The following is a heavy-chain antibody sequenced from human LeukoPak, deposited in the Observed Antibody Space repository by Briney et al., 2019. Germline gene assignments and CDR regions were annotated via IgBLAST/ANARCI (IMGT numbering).Heavy chain of an antibody. CDR3: ARDVRYGDYAGWFDP. D-gene: IGHD4-17*01. CDR2: ISYDGSNK. Sequence: PGGSLRLSCAASGFTFSSYGMHWVRQAPGKGLEWVAVISYDGSNKYYADSVKGRFTISRDNSKNTLYLQMNSLRAEDTAVYYCARDVRYGDYAGWFDPWGQGTLVTVSS. CDR1: GFTFSSYG. J-gene: IGHJ5*02. V-gene: IGHV3-30*03.